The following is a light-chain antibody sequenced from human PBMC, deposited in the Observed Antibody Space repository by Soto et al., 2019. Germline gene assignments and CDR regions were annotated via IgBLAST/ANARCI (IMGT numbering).Light chain of an antibody. CDR3: QHYSSSPPAIT. J-gene: IGKJ5*01. V-gene: IGKV3D-15*01. Sequence: EIVMTQSPATLSVSPGERATLSCRASQSVSSNLAWYQQKPGQAPRLLIYGASTRVTGIPDRFSGGGSGTDFTLTISRLEPEDFAVYYCQHYSSSPPAITFGQGTRLEIK. CDR2: GAS. CDR1: QSVSSN.